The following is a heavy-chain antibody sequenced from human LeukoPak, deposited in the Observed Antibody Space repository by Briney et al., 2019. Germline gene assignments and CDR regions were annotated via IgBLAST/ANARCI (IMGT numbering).Heavy chain of an antibody. CDR1: GFTFDDYA. J-gene: IGHJ6*02. V-gene: IGHV3-7*01. CDR2: IKQDGSEK. CDR3: ARDGSSGWYYYYYGMDV. Sequence: GRSLRLSCAASGFTFDDYAMHWVRQAPGKGLERVANIKQDGSEKYYVDSVKGRFTISRDNAKNSLYLQMNSLRAEDTAVYYCARDGSSGWYYYYYGMDVWGQGTTVTVSS. D-gene: IGHD6-19*01.